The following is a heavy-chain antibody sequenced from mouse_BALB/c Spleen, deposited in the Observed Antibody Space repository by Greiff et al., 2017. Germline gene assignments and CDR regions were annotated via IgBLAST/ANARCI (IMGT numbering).Heavy chain of an antibody. CDR1: GYTFTSYY. D-gene: IGHD4-1*01. V-gene: IGHV1S56*01. Sequence: QVQLQQSGPELVKPGASVRISCKASGYTFTSYYIHWVKQRPGQGLEWIGWIYPGNVNTKYNEKFKGKATLTADKSSSTAYMQLSSLTSEDSAVYFCARWETGYWYFDVWGAGTTVTVSS. CDR2: IYPGNVNT. CDR3: ARWETGYWYFDV. J-gene: IGHJ1*01.